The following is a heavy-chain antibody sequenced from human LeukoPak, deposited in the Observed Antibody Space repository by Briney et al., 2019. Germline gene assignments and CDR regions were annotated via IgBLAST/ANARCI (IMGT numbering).Heavy chain of an antibody. CDR1: GGTFSSYA. Sequence: SVKVSCKGSGGTFSSYAIRWVRPAPGKGLEWMGGINPIFGTANYAQKFQGRVTITADKSTSTAYMELSSLRSEDTAVYYCARTFWFYYYMDVWGKGTTVTVSS. D-gene: IGHD3-3*01. CDR3: ARTFWFYYYMDV. CDR2: INPIFGTA. J-gene: IGHJ6*03. V-gene: IGHV1-69*06.